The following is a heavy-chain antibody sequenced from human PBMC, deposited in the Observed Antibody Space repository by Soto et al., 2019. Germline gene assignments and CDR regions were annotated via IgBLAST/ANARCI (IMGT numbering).Heavy chain of an antibody. Sequence: GGSLRLSCAASGFTFSSYAMSWVRQAPGKGLEWVSAISGSGGSTYYADSVKGRFTISRDNSKNTLYLQMNSLRAEDTAVYYCAGRVVVITDMETDAFDIWGQGTMVTVSS. D-gene: IGHD3-22*01. CDR2: ISGSGGST. CDR3: AGRVVVITDMETDAFDI. J-gene: IGHJ3*02. CDR1: GFTFSSYA. V-gene: IGHV3-23*01.